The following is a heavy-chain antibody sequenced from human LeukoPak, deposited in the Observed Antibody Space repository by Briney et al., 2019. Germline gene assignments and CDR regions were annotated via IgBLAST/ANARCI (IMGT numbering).Heavy chain of an antibody. CDR1: TGTFTSYT. Sequence: SVTDSCKASTGTFTSYTIRWVRQSPGQGREWMGRIIPIIGIANYAQKFQGRFKVTSDKSTNTAYMELSSLRSEDTAVYYCAKGRYYYDSSGTYYYDMDVWGQGTTVTVSS. CDR3: AKGRYYYDSSGTYYYDMDV. CDR2: IIPIIGIA. V-gene: IGHV1-69*02. D-gene: IGHD3-22*01. J-gene: IGHJ6*02.